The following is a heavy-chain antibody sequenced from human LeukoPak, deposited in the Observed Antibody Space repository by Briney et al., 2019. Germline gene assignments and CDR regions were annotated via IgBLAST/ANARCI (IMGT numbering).Heavy chain of an antibody. CDR3: AKGSGYDFRGGDYFDY. J-gene: IGHJ4*02. CDR2: ISWNSGSI. Sequence: GRSLRLSCAASGFTFDDYAMHWVRQAPGKGLEWVSGISWNSGSIDYADSVKGRFTISRDNAKSSLFLQMNSLRAEDTAFYYCAKGSGYDFRGGDYFDYWGQGTLVTVSS. CDR1: GFTFDDYA. D-gene: IGHD5-12*01. V-gene: IGHV3-9*01.